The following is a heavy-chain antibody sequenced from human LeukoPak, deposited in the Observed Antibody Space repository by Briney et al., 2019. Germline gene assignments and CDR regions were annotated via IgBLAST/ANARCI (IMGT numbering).Heavy chain of an antibody. J-gene: IGHJ4*02. CDR2: ISYDGSNK. CDR3: AKVYSSSWFHPYYFDY. V-gene: IGHV3-30*18. Sequence: GGSLRPSCAASGFTFSSYGMHWVRQAPGKGLEWVAVISYDGSNKYYADSVKGRFTISRDNSKNTLYLQMNSLRAEDTAVYYCAKVYSSSWFHPYYFDYWGQGTLVTVSS. D-gene: IGHD6-13*01. CDR1: GFTFSSYG.